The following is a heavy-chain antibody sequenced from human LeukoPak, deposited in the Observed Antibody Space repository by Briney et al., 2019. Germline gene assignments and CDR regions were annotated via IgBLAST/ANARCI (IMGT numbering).Heavy chain of an antibody. D-gene: IGHD3-10*01. J-gene: IGHJ4*02. V-gene: IGHV4-4*07. CDR3: ARVRRYYYGSGSYYDY. CDR1: GGSISSYY. CDR2: IYTSGST. Sequence: SETLSLTCTVSGGSISSYYWSWIRQPAGKGLEWIGRIYTSGSTNYNPSLKSRVTMSVDTSKNQFSLKLSSVTAADTAVYYCARVRRYYYGSGSYYDYWGQGTLVTVSS.